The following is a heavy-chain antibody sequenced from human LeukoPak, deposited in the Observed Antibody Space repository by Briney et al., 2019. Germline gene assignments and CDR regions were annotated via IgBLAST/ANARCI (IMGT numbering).Heavy chain of an antibody. V-gene: IGHV3-7*01. J-gene: IGHJ6*02. CDR2: IXXXXSEK. CDR3: ARDRGQWLVSNYYYYGIDV. Sequence: IXXXXSEKYYVDSVKGRFTISRDNAKNSLYLQMNSLRAEDTAVYYCARDRGQWLVSNYYYYGIDVWGQGTTVTVSS. D-gene: IGHD6-19*01.